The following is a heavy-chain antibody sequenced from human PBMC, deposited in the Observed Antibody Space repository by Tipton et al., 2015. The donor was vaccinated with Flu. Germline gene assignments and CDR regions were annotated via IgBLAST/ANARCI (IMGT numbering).Heavy chain of an antibody. CDR1: GDSIGSYY. V-gene: IGHV4-59*08. CDR2: IHRSGSA. Sequence: LRLSCNVSGDSIGSYYWSWIRQPPGKGLEWIATIHRSGSAYYNPSLKSRVTISVDTSKNQFSLEMRSVTAADMAVYYCARRDFSNYVSDPKNWFDPWGQGTLVTVSS. D-gene: IGHD4-11*01. J-gene: IGHJ5*02. CDR3: ARRDFSNYVSDPKNWFDP.